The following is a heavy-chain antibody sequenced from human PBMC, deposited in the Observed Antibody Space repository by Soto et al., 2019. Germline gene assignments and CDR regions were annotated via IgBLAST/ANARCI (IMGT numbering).Heavy chain of an antibody. CDR3: ARGSSPEGPIQMTFDY. Sequence: QVQLHESGPGLVKPSETLSVTCSVSGGSVTLDNFYWTWLRLHPEKGLEWIGYIYFTGTTYYSPSLWSRATISADTSKNVSFLSLTSVTDADTAVYYCARGSSPEGPIQMTFDYWGQGIQVTVSP. CDR2: IYFTGTT. CDR1: GGSVTLDNFY. V-gene: IGHV4-31*03. J-gene: IGHJ4*02. D-gene: IGHD2-2*01.